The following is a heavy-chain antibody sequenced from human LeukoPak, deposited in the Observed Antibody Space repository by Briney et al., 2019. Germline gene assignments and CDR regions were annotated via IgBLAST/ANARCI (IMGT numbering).Heavy chain of an antibody. J-gene: IGHJ6*04. Sequence: GGSLGLSCAASGFTFSDYYMSWIRQAPGKGLEWVSYISCSSSYTNYADSVKGRFTISRDNAKNSLYLQMNSLRAGDTAVYYCARGYYGMDVWGKGTTVTVSS. CDR2: ISCSSSYT. CDR1: GFTFSDYY. CDR3: ARGYYGMDV. V-gene: IGHV3-11*06.